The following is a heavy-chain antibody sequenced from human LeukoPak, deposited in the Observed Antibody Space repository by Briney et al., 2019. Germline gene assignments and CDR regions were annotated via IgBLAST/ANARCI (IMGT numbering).Heavy chain of an antibody. Sequence: SETLSLTCTVSGGSISSSSYYWGWIRQPPGKGLEWIGSIYYSGSTYYNPSLKSRVTISVDTSKNQFSLKLSSVTAADTAVHYCAREGDDFWSGYYRHNWFDPWGQGTLVTVSS. CDR3: AREGDDFWSGYYRHNWFDP. CDR2: IYYSGST. V-gene: IGHV4-39*02. D-gene: IGHD3-3*01. J-gene: IGHJ5*02. CDR1: GGSISSSSYY.